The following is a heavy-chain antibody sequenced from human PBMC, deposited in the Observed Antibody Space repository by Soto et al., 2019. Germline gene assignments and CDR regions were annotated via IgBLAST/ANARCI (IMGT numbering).Heavy chain of an antibody. V-gene: IGHV3-49*03. D-gene: IGHD1-1*01. Sequence: PGGSLRLSCTTSGFTFGDYAMSWFRQAPGKGLEWVSFIRSTADGGTTEYAASVKDRSTISRDDSKSIAYLQMNSLKTEDTSLYYCTRWKWSYSDYWGQGTLVIVSS. CDR2: IRSTADGGTT. CDR3: TRWKWSYSDY. J-gene: IGHJ4*02. CDR1: GFTFGDYA.